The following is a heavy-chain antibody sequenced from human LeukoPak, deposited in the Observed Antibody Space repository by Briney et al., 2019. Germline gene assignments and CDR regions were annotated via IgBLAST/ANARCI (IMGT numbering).Heavy chain of an antibody. CDR1: GFTFSSYA. J-gene: IGHJ3*02. CDR2: ISGSGGST. Sequence: PGGSLRLSCAASGFTFSSYAMSWVRQAPGKGLEWVSAISGSGGSTYYADSVKGRFTISRDNAKNTLYLQMNSLIAEDTAVYYCARLGAVAYAFDIWGQGTMVTVSS. V-gene: IGHV3-23*01. D-gene: IGHD6-19*01. CDR3: ARLGAVAYAFDI.